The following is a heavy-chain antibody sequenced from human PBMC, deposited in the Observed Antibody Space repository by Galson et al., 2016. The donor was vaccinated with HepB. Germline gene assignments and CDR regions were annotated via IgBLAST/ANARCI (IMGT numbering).Heavy chain of an antibody. J-gene: IGHJ4*02. Sequence: SVKVSCKASGYTFTNSDINWVRQATGQGLEWMGWMNPNSGTTGYAQRFQDRLTMTRDTSIGTAYMELSRLTPEDTAVYFCARGNPWETPPSDQWGQGTLVTVTS. D-gene: IGHD1-26*01. CDR1: GYTFTNSD. CDR2: MNPNSGTT. V-gene: IGHV1-8*01. CDR3: ARGNPWETPPSDQ.